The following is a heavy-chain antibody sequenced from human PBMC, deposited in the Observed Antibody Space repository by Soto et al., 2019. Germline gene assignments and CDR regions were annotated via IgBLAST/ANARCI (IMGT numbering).Heavy chain of an antibody. CDR3: ARGEYSSSSQATYYYYYGMDV. Sequence: SVKVSCKASGGTFSSYAISWVRQAPGQGLEWMGGIIPIFGTANYAQKFQGRVTITADESTSTAYMELSSLRSEGTAVYYCARGEYSSSSQATYYYYYGMDVWGQGTTVTVSS. CDR2: IIPIFGTA. V-gene: IGHV1-69*13. J-gene: IGHJ6*02. CDR1: GGTFSSYA. D-gene: IGHD6-6*01.